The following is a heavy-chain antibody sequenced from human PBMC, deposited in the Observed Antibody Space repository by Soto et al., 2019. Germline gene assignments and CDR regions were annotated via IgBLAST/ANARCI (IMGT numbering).Heavy chain of an antibody. CDR2: ISGSGGST. Sequence: PGGSLRLSCAASGFTFSSYAMSWVRQAPGKGLEWVSAISGSGGSTYYTDSVKGRFTISRDNSKNTLYLQMNSLRAEDTAVYYCAKDRPPGDYYYYYYYGMDVWGQGNTVTVSS. D-gene: IGHD4-17*01. CDR3: AKDRPPGDYYYYYYYGMDV. CDR1: GFTFSSYA. V-gene: IGHV3-23*01. J-gene: IGHJ6*02.